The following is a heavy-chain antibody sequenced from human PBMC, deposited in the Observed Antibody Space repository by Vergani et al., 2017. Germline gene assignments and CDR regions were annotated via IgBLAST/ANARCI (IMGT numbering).Heavy chain of an antibody. J-gene: IGHJ6*02. CDR3: TRRHYYYGMDV. V-gene: IGHV3-73*02. CDR2: IRSKANSYAT. CDR1: GFTFSGSA. Sequence: EVQLVESGGGLVQPGGSLKLSCAASGFTFSGSAMHWVRQASGKGLEWVGRIRSKANSYATAYAASVKGRFTISRDDSKNTAYVQMNSLKTEDTAVYYCTRRHYYYGMDVWGQGTTVTVSS.